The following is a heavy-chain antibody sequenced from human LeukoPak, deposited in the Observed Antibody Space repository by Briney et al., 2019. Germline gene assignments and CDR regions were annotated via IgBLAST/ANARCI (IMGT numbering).Heavy chain of an antibody. CDR1: GGSISSSSDY. D-gene: IGHD2-15*01. J-gene: IGHJ3*02. V-gene: IGHV4-39*01. Sequence: KPSETLSLTCTVSGGSISSSSDYWGWIRQPPGKGLEWVGSIYYSGSTDYNPALKSRFTISVDTSKNQFSLKLTSVTAADTAVYYCARSTGVVVAADAFDIWGQGTMVTVSS. CDR2: IYYSGST. CDR3: ARSTGVVVAADAFDI.